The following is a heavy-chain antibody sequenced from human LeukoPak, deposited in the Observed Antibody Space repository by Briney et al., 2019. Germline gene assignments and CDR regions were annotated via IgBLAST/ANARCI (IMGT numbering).Heavy chain of an antibody. J-gene: IGHJ6*02. CDR2: IKQDGSEK. D-gene: IGHD6-13*01. CDR1: GFTFSTYW. CDR3: ARDPYSSTWSYGMDV. Sequence: PGGPLRLSCAASGFTFSTYWMSCVRQAPGKGLEWVANIKQDGSEKVYVDSVKGRFTISRDNAQNSLFLQMNALRAEDTAVYYCARDPYSSTWSYGMDVWGQGTTVTVSS. V-gene: IGHV3-7*05.